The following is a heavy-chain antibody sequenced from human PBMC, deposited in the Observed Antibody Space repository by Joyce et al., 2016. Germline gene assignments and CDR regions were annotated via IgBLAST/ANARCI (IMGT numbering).Heavy chain of an antibody. CDR3: AREVITRTPTFDY. V-gene: IGHV4-38-2*02. D-gene: IGHD1-20*01. CDR2: FHHSGRT. Sequence: QVQLQESGPGLVKPSETLSLTCAVSGYSISSGYYWAWIRQPPGKGLEWLGSFHHSGRTNYNPSLKSRVTMSLDTSNNYFSLNLNSVTAADTAVYYCAREVITRTPTFDYWGQGMLVTVSS. J-gene: IGHJ4*02. CDR1: GYSISSGYY.